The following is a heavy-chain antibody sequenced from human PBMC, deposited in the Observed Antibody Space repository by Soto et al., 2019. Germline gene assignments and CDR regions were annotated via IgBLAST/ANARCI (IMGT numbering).Heavy chain of an antibody. Sequence: PSQTLSLTCAISGDRVSSNSAAWNWIRQSPSRVLEWLGRTYYSSKWYNDYAVSVKSRITINPDTSKNQFSLQLNSVTPEDTAVYYCARDFLYCSSTSCYTVGAFDIWGQGKMVTVSS. CDR1: GDRVSSNSAA. V-gene: IGHV6-1*01. D-gene: IGHD2-2*02. J-gene: IGHJ3*02. CDR3: ARDFLYCSSTSCYTVGAFDI. CDR2: TYYSSKWYN.